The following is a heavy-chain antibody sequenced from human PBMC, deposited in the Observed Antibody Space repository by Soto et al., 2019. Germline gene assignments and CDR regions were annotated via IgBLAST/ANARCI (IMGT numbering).Heavy chain of an antibody. Sequence: QVHLVQSGAEVKKPGASVKVSCQASGYAFTTYGITWVRQAPGKGLEWMGWISAHNGNTNYAQKLQGRVTVTRDTSTSTAYMELRSLRSDDTAVYYCARGRSGDYWGQGALVTVSS. CDR1: GYAFTTYG. J-gene: IGHJ4*02. CDR3: ARGRSGDY. CDR2: ISAHNGNT. V-gene: IGHV1-18*01.